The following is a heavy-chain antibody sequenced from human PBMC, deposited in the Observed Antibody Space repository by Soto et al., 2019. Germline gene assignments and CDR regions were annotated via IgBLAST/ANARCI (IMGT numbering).Heavy chain of an antibody. V-gene: IGHV3-11*01. D-gene: IGHD3-22*01. CDR3: ASVSYYDSRGYSRRLTNATFDH. CDR2: INGRSDTI. CDR1: GFIFSDHY. J-gene: IGHJ4*02. Sequence: GGSLRLSCAASGFIFSDHYMSWIRQAPGKGLEWISYINGRSDTIYCSKSVQGRFTISRDNGKNSLYLQMDSLRADDTAVYYCASVSYYDSRGYSRRLTNATFDHWGQGILVTVSS.